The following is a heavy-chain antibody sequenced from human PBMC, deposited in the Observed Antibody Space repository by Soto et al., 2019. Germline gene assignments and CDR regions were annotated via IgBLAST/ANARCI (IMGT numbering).Heavy chain of an antibody. V-gene: IGHV5-10-1*01. CDR3: ARLHYGLDV. CDR1: GYTFTSNW. J-gene: IGHJ6*02. Sequence: GESLKISCKVSGYTFTSNWISWVRQMPGKGLEWMGRVDPSDSYVHYSPSFQGHVTISADKSISTAYLQLNRLKASDAATFYCARLHYGLDVWGQGTTVTVSS. CDR2: VDPSDSYV.